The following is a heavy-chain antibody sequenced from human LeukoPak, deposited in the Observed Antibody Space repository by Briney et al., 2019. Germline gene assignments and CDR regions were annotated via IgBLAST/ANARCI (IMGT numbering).Heavy chain of an antibody. CDR3: ARALVAAGGYMDV. D-gene: IGHD6-13*01. V-gene: IGHV4-34*01. CDR2: INHSGST. Sequence: SETLSLTCAVSGGSFTGYYCSWIRQPPGKGLEWMGEINHSGSTNSNPSLKSRVTISVDTSKNQFSLTLSSVTAADTAVYYCARALVAAGGYMDVWGKGTTVTVSS. J-gene: IGHJ6*03. CDR1: GGSFTGYY.